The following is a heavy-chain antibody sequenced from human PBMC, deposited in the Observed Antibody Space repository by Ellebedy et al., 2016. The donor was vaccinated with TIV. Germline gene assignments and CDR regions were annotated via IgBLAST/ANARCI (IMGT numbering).Heavy chain of an antibody. CDR3: ARDGAVTTVFDY. Sequence: AASVKVSCKASGYTFTDYYIHWARQAPGQGLEWMGCINPNTGGTNYAQKFQGWITMTRDTSISTAYMELNRLRSDDTARYYCARDGAVTTVFDYWGQGTLVTVSS. J-gene: IGHJ4*02. D-gene: IGHD4-17*01. V-gene: IGHV1-2*04. CDR1: GYTFTDYY. CDR2: INPNTGGT.